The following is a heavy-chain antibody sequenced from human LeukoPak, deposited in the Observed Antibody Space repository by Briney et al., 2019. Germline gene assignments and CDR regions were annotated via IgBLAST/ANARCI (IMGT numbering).Heavy chain of an antibody. CDR2: MNPNSGNT. V-gene: IGHV1-8*01. Sequence: ASVKVSCKASGYTFTSYDINWVRQATGQGLEWMGWMNPNSGNTGYAQKFQGRVTMTRNTSISTAYMELSSLRSEGTAVYYCARGYSSGWTAYRTGMDVWGQGTTVTVSS. J-gene: IGHJ6*02. CDR1: GYTFTSYD. CDR3: ARGYSSGWTAYRTGMDV. D-gene: IGHD6-19*01.